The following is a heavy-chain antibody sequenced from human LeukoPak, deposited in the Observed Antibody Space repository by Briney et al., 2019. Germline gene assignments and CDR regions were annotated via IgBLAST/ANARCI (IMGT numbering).Heavy chain of an antibody. Sequence: GGSLRLSCTTSGLIFANYAMAWVRQPPGKALEWVSTISASGADTYYADSVRGRFTISRDNSGHVLYLQLNRLRVDDTAFYYCPKPLLTPGNWGPGTLVTVSS. CDR2: ISASGADT. CDR1: GLIFANYA. D-gene: IGHD4-23*01. V-gene: IGHV3-23*01. J-gene: IGHJ4*02. CDR3: PKPLLTPGN.